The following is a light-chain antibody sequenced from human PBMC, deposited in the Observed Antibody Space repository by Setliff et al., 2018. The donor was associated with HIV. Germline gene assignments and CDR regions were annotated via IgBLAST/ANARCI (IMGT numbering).Light chain of an antibody. CDR1: SSDVGAYNY. J-gene: IGLJ1*01. V-gene: IGLV2-11*01. CDR2: DVT. Sequence: QSALTQPPSVSGSPGQSVTFSCTGSSSDVGAYNYVSWYQQHPGKAPKLMIYDVTKRPSGVPDRFSGSKSGNTASLTISGLQAEDEADYYCCSYAGSYTYILGSGTKVTVL. CDR3: CSYAGSYTYI.